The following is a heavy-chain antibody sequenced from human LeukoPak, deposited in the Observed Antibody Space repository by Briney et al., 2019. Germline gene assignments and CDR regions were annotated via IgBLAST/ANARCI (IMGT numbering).Heavy chain of an antibody. CDR3: AKGHGDWYFYYFDY. Sequence: GGSLRLSCAVSGFTFRNYGMSWVRQAPGKGLEWVSAISGSGDSTYYTDSVKGRFTISRDNDKNTLYLQMSSLRDEDTAIYYCAKGHGDWYFYYFDYWGQGTLVTASS. J-gene: IGHJ4*02. CDR1: GFTFRNYG. V-gene: IGHV3-23*01. CDR2: ISGSGDST. D-gene: IGHD2-21*02.